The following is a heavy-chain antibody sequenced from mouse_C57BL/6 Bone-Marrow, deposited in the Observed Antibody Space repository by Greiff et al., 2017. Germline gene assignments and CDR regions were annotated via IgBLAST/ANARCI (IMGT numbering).Heavy chain of an antibody. D-gene: IGHD4-1*01. J-gene: IGHJ2*01. Sequence: VQLQQSGAELARPGASVKLSCKASGYTFTSYGISWVKQRTGQGLEWIGEIYPRSGNTYYNEKFKGQATLTADKSSSTAYMGLRSLTSEDSAVYFCERRLGLYFDYWGQGTTLTVSS. V-gene: IGHV1-81*01. CDR2: IYPRSGNT. CDR3: ERRLGLYFDY. CDR1: GYTFTSYG.